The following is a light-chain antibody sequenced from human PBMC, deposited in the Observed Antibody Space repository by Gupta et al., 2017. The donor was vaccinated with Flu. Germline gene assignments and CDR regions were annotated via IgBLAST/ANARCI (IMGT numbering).Light chain of an antibody. CDR1: SSDVGGYNY. V-gene: IGLV2-14*01. CDR3: SSYTTSSTLDLV. Sequence: QSALTQPASVSGSPGPSNTISCTGTSSDVGGYNYVSWYQQHPAKAPNLMIYDVSNRPSGVSTRFSGSKSGNTASLTISGLQAEDEADYYCSSYTTSSTLDLVFGGGTKLTVL. J-gene: IGLJ3*02. CDR2: DVS.